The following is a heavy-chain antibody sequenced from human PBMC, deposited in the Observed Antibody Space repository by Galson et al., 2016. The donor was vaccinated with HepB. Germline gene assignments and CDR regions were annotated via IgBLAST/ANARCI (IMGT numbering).Heavy chain of an antibody. J-gene: IGHJ6*02. D-gene: IGHD3-10*01. CDR1: GFTFSSYS. V-gene: IGHV3-48*02. CDR2: ISSDSSSI. CDR3: ARRHEDLTIPPYGGMDV. Sequence: SLRLSCAASGFTFSSYSMSWVRQAPGKGLEWVSYISSDSSSIFYTDSVQGRFTIFRDNAKNSLYLQMNSLRDEDTAVYYCARRHEDLTIPPYGGMDVWGQGTTVTVSS.